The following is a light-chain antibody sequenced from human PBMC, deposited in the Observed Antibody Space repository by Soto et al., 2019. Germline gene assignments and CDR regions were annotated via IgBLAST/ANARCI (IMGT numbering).Light chain of an antibody. J-gene: IGKJ1*01. CDR1: QSFLCSSNNKNY. CDR3: QQYYSTPRT. Sequence: DIVMTQSRDSLAVSVGERATIKCKCSQSFLCSSNNKNYLAWYQQKPGQPPKLLIYWASTRESGVPDRFSGSGSGTDFTLTISSLQAEDVAVYYCQQYYSTPRTFGQGTKVDIK. V-gene: IGKV4-1*01. CDR2: WAS.